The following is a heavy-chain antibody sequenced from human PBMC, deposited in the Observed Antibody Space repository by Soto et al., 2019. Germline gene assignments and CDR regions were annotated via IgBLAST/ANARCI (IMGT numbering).Heavy chain of an antibody. CDR2: IKQDGSEK. D-gene: IGHD6-13*01. Sequence: CLRLSCAASGFTFSTYWMSWVRQAPGKGLEWVANIKQDGSEKYYVDSVKGRFTIPRDNAKNSLYLQMNSLRAEDTAVYYCATTGGYSSTWLLYYFDYWGQGTLVTVSS. J-gene: IGHJ4*02. CDR3: ATTGGYSSTWLLYYFDY. CDR1: GFTFSTYW. V-gene: IGHV3-7*03.